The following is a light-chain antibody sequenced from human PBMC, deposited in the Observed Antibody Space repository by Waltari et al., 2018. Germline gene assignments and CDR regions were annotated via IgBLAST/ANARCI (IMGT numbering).Light chain of an antibody. Sequence: EIVLTQSPGTLSLSPGDRATLSCRASQSVSSRYLAWYQQKPGQAPRLLIYGASSRATGIPDRFSGSGSGTDFTLTITRLEPEDFAVYYCQHYDNSPPITFGQGIRLEIK. CDR2: GAS. CDR1: QSVSSRY. CDR3: QHYDNSPPIT. J-gene: IGKJ5*01. V-gene: IGKV3-20*01.